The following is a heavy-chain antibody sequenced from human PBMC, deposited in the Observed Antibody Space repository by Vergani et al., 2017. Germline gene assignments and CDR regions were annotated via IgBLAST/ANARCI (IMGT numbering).Heavy chain of an antibody. CDR2: INNNGGST. J-gene: IGHJ3*01. V-gene: IGHV3-23*01. CDR3: AKVCGSTSCPYGGGAFDV. CDR1: GFTLNSYA. Sequence: QLLESGGGLIQPGGSLRLSCAASGFTLNSYAMTWVRQAPGKGLEWVSGINNNGGSTYYAESVKGRFTISRDNSKNTLYLQMTDLRAEDTATYYCAKVCGSTSCPYGGGAFDVWGHGTMVTVSS. D-gene: IGHD2-2*01.